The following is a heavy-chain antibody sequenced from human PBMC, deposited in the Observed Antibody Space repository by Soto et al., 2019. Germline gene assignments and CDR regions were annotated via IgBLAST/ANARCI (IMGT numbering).Heavy chain of an antibody. CDR1: GGGFSNVV. Sequence: GALVKVSCKAVGGGFSNVVSTWVRQAPGHGLEWMGQIIPVFGTPNYAQMFQGRVTITADESTSTAYMELSSLRSDDTTVYYCASPGYDRSAYFPNAHRGQRILVTVSS. V-gene: IGHV1-69*13. D-gene: IGHD3-22*01. CDR3: ASPGYDRSAYFPNAH. J-gene: IGHJ4*02. CDR2: IIPVFGTP.